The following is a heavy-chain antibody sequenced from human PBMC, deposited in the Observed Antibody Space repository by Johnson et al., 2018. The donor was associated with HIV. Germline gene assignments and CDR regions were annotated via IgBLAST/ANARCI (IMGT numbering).Heavy chain of an antibody. Sequence: QMQLVESGGSVVQPGRSLRLSCAASGFTFSSYAMHWVRQAPGKGLEWVSIIYSGGSTYYTRPVKGRFTISRDNSKNMLFLQINSLRVEDTAVHYCARVRVGAFDIWGQGTMVTVSS. D-gene: IGHD1-26*01. CDR3: ARVRVGAFDI. V-gene: IGHV3-NL1*01. CDR2: IYSGGST. CDR1: GFTFSSYA. J-gene: IGHJ3*02.